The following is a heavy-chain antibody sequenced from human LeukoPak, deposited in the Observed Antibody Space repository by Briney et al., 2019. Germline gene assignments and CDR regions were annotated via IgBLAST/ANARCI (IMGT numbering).Heavy chain of an antibody. CDR2: ISSSGSAT. CDR1: RFTFSSYD. Sequence: GGSLRLSCAASRFTFSSYDMMWVRQAPGKGLEWVSYISSSGSATYYADSVKGRFTISRDNAKNSLYLQMNSLRAEDTAVYYCATSRSIGYYSDYWGQGTQVTVSS. CDR3: ATSRSIGYYSDY. J-gene: IGHJ4*02. D-gene: IGHD3-22*01. V-gene: IGHV3-48*03.